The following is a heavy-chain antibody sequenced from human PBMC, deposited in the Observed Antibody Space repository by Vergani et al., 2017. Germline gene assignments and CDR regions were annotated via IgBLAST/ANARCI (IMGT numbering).Heavy chain of an antibody. Sequence: VQLHESGPGLVKPSQTLSLTCTVSGGSITSGSFYWSWIRQPAGKGLEWIGRIHSSGTTNYNPSLKSRVTLSVDTSKNQFSLKLSSVTAADTAVYYCARGLVVVAATIYYYYGMDVWGQGTTVTVSS. CDR2: IHSSGTT. D-gene: IGHD2-15*01. CDR1: GGSITSGSFY. CDR3: ARGLVVVAATIYYYYGMDV. J-gene: IGHJ6*02. V-gene: IGHV4-61*02.